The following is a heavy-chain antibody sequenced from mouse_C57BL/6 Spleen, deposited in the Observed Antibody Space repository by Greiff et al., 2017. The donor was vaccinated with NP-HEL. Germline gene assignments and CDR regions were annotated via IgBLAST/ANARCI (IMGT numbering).Heavy chain of an antibody. V-gene: IGHV1-19*01. D-gene: IGHD2-5*01. CDR2: INPYNGGT. Sequence: EVKLEESGPVLVKPGASVKMSCKASGYTFTDYYMNWVKQSHGKSLEWIGVINPYNGGTSYNQKFQGKATLTVDKSSSTAYMELNSLTSEDSAVYYCARGDSNFDYWGQGTTLTVSS. J-gene: IGHJ2*01. CDR3: ARGDSNFDY. CDR1: GYTFTDYY.